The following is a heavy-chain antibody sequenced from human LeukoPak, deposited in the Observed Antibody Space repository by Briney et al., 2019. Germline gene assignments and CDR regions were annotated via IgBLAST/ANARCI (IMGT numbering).Heavy chain of an antibody. V-gene: IGHV3-74*01. CDR3: ARDPRGWEIDY. D-gene: IGHD6-19*01. J-gene: IGHJ4*02. Sequence: GGSLRLSCAASGFTFSSYWMHWVRQAPGKGLVWVSRINSDGSSTGYADSVKGRFTISRDNAKNTLYLQMNSLRAEDTAVYYCARDPRGWEIDYWGQGTLVAVSS. CDR1: GFTFSSYW. CDR2: INSDGSST.